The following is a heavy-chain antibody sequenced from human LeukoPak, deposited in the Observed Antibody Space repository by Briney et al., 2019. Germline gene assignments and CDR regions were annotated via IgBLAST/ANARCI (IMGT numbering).Heavy chain of an antibody. J-gene: IGHJ5*02. CDR1: GGSISSGNYY. V-gene: IGHV4-61*02. D-gene: IGHD5-12*01. Sequence: PSQTLSLTCTVSGGSISSGNYYWSWIRQPAGKGLEWIGRIYTSGSTNYNPSLKSRVTMSVDTSKNQFSLKLSSVTAADTAVYYCARDWLNNWFDPWGQGTLVTVSS. CDR3: ARDWLNNWFDP. CDR2: IYTSGST.